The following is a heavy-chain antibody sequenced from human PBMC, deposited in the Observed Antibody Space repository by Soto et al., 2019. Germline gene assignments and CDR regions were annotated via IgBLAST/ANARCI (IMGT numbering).Heavy chain of an antibody. CDR1: GYTFTRSR. D-gene: IGHD3-22*01. V-gene: IGHV1-18*04. Sequence: AAPAKAFSRESGYTFTRSRISCMRQAPGQGLEWMGRIRAYNGNTNYAQKLQGRVTMTTDTSTSTACMEMRRLGSDVPAVYYCAMYDSSGYYPGWCDPWGQGTLVNFSS. J-gene: IGHJ5*02. CDR3: AMYDSSGYYPGWCDP. CDR2: IRAYNGNT.